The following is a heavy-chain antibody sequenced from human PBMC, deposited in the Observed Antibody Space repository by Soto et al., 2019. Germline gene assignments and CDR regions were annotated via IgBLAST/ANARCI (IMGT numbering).Heavy chain of an antibody. V-gene: IGHV4-4*07. D-gene: IGHD1-1*01. CDR3: VRDGTKTLRDWFDP. Sequence: SETLSLTCTVSGASISGFYWSWIRKSAGKGLEWIGRIYATGTTDYNPSLKSRVMVSVDTSKKQFSLKLRSVTAADTAVYYCVRDGTKTLRDWFDPWGQGISVTVSS. CDR1: GASISGFY. CDR2: IYATGTT. J-gene: IGHJ5*02.